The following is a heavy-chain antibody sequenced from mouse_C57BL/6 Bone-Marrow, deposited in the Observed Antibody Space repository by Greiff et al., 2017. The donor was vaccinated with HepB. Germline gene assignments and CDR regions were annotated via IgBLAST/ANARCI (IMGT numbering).Heavy chain of an antibody. D-gene: IGHD2-1*01. CDR1: GYAFSSSW. J-gene: IGHJ2*01. CDR2: IYPGDGDT. CDR3: AVYGNYDY. V-gene: IGHV1-82*01. Sequence: LVEPGASVKISCKASGYAFSSSWLNWVKQRPGKGLEWIGRIYPGDGDTNYNGKFKGKATLTADKSSSTAYMQLSSLTSEDSAVYFCAVYGNYDYWGQGTTLTGSS.